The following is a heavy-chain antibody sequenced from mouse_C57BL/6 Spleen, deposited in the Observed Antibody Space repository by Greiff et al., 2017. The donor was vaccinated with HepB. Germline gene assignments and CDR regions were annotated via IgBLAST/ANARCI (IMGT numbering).Heavy chain of an antibody. V-gene: IGHV1-39*01. Sequence: VQLKESGPELVKPGASVKISCKASGYSFTDYNMNWVKQSNGKSLEWIGVINPNYGTTSYNQKFKGKATLTVDQSSSTAYMQLNSLTSEDSAVYYCARSYDYDGPHAMDYWGQGTSVTVSS. J-gene: IGHJ4*01. CDR1: GYSFTDYN. CDR3: ARSYDYDGPHAMDY. CDR2: INPNYGTT. D-gene: IGHD2-4*01.